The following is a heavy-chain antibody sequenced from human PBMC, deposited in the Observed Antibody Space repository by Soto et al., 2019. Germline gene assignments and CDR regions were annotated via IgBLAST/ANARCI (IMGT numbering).Heavy chain of an antibody. V-gene: IGHV3-23*01. J-gene: IGHJ4*02. D-gene: IGHD2-21*01. Sequence: PGGSLRLSCAASGFTFSSYAMSWVRQAPGKGLEWVSGNVGSGGSTYYADSVKGRFTISRDNSKNTLYLQMNSLRAEDTAVYYCAKGFVVTLDYWGQGTLVTVSS. CDR2: NVGSGGST. CDR3: AKGFVVTLDY. CDR1: GFTFSSYA.